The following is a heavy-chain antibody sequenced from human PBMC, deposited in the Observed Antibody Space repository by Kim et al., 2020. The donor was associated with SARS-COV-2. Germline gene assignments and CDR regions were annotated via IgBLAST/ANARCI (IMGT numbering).Heavy chain of an antibody. V-gene: IGHV3-49*02. J-gene: IGHJ6*02. Sequence: ASSVKCRFTISTDDSKSFAYLQMNSLKTEDTAVYYCTRLGPKIVVASMDVWGQGTTVTVSS. CDR3: TRLGPKIVVASMDV. D-gene: IGHD1-26*01.